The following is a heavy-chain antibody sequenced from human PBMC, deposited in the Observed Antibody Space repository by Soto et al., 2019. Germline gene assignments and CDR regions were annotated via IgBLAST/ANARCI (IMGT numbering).Heavy chain of an antibody. J-gene: IGHJ4*02. D-gene: IGHD4-17*01. V-gene: IGHV4-59*01. CDR1: GGSISSYY. CDR3: ARGGYGDVFDY. CDR2: IYYSGIT. Sequence: QVQLQESGPGLVKPSETLSLTCTVSGGSISSYYWSWIRQPPGKGLEWIGYIYYSGITNYNPSLKSRVTISVDTFKNQFSLKLSAVTAADTAVYYCARGGYGDVFDYWGQGTLVTVSS.